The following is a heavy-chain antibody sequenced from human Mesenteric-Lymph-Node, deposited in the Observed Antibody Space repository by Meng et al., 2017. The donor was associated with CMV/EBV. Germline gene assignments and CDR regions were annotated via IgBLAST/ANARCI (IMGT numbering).Heavy chain of an antibody. J-gene: IGHJ6*02. V-gene: IGHV3-23*01. Sequence: GESLKISCAASGFTFSSYAMSWVRQAPGKGLEWVSAISGSGGSTYYADSVKGRFTISRDNSKNTLYLQMNRLRAEDTAVYYCAKDLYYDFWSGYYKGGYYYYGMDVWGQGTTVTVSS. CDR1: GFTFSSYA. CDR2: ISGSGGST. CDR3: AKDLYYDFWSGYYKGGYYYYGMDV. D-gene: IGHD3-3*01.